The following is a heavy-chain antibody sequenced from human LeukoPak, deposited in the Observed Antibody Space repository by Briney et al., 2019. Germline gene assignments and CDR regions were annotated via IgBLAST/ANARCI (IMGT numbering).Heavy chain of an antibody. CDR1: GFTFSSYW. D-gene: IGHD3-10*01. CDR3: AKGFYHYFGSGSYTLDF. V-gene: IGHV3-23*01. Sequence: GGSLRLFCAASGFTFSSYWMSWVRQATGKGLVLLSGISGRDNGTWYADSVKGRFTISRDNSKNTLYLQMNTLTGEDTAVYYCAKGFYHYFGSGSYTLDFWGQGTQGTVSS. J-gene: IGHJ4*02. CDR2: ISGRDNGT.